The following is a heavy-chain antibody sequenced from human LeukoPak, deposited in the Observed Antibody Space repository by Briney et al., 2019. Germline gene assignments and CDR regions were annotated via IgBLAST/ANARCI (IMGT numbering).Heavy chain of an antibody. J-gene: IGHJ4*02. CDR3: AHASGYFDY. CDR2: TYYRSKWYN. Sequence: SQTLSLTCAISGDSVSSKSVAWNWIRQSPSRGLEWLGRTYYRSKWYNEYAVSVKSRITINPDTSKNQFSLQLNSVTPEDTAVYYCAHASGYFDYWGQGTLDTVSP. D-gene: IGHD2-15*01. CDR1: GDSVSSKSVA. V-gene: IGHV6-1*01.